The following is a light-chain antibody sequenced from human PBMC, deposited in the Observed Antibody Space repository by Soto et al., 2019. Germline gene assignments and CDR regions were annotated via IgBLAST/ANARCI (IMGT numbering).Light chain of an antibody. CDR3: QQRFRTPHT. J-gene: IGKJ2*01. CDR2: SAS. CDR1: QGVSAY. Sequence: DIQMTQSPSSLSASVGDRVTITCRASQGVSAYLLWYQQTQGRAPKLLIYSASNLVSGVPSRFSGNGYGTNFPPTINSLQPQGFATYYCQQRFRTPHTFGQGTKLETK. V-gene: IGKV1-39*01.